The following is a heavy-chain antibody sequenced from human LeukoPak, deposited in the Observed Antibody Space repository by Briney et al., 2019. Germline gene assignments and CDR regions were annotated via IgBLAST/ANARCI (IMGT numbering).Heavy chain of an antibody. D-gene: IGHD3-22*01. J-gene: IGHJ4*02. CDR2: ISYDGSNK. CDR1: GFTFSSYG. V-gene: IGHV3-30*18. Sequence: PGGSLRLSCAASGFTFSSYGMHWVRQAPGKGLEWVAVISYDGSNKYYADSVKGRFTISRDNPKNTLYLQMNSLRAEDTAVYYCAKAGNYYDSSGYCLDYWGQGTLVTVSS. CDR3: AKAGNYYDSSGYCLDY.